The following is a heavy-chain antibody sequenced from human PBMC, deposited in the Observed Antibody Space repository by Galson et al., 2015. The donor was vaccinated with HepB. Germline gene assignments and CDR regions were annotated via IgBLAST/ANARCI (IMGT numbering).Heavy chain of an antibody. CDR2: ITGDGGAT. D-gene: IGHD2-15*01. V-gene: IGHV3-23*01. Sequence: SLRLSCAASGFTFRSYAMNWVRQAPGKEMEWVSSITGDGGATYHAESVRGRFTISRDNSMNTVSLQMSSLSAEDTAVYYCATGTLGFCRGVTCYPFDSWGQGTLVTVSS. CDR1: GFTFRSYA. J-gene: IGHJ4*02. CDR3: ATGTLGFCRGVTCYPFDS.